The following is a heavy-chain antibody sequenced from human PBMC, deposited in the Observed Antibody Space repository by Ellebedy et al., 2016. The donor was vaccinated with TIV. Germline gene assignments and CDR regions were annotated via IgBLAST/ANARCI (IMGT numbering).Heavy chain of an antibody. CDR1: GFTFKTYW. D-gene: IGHD6-6*01. CDR2: IKQDESEK. V-gene: IGHV3-7*01. Sequence: GGSLRLSXAASGFTFKTYWMSWVRQAPGKGLEWVANIKQDESEKNYLDSVKGRFTISRDNAKNSVYLQMNSLRVEDTAVYYCVRDRYGSSMWYFDYWGQGGLVTVSS. J-gene: IGHJ4*02. CDR3: VRDRYGSSMWYFDY.